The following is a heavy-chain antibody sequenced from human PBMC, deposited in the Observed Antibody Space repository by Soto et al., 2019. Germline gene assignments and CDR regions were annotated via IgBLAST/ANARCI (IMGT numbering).Heavy chain of an antibody. J-gene: IGHJ4*02. CDR1: GGSIGSTTYY. D-gene: IGHD2-2*01. Sequence: SETLSLTCTVSGGSIGSTTYYWGWIRQPPGKGLEWIGRSYYSGSTYYNPSLKSRVTISVDTSKNQFSLKLTFVTAADTAVYYCARQVYCSSTACYEFDSWGQGTQVTVSS. V-gene: IGHV4-39*01. CDR3: ARQVYCSSTACYEFDS. CDR2: SYYSGST.